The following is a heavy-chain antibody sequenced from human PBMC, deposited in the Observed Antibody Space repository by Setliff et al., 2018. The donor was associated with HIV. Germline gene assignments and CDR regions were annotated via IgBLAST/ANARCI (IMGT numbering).Heavy chain of an antibody. J-gene: IGHJ6*03. CDR1: GFTFSSYS. V-gene: IGHV3-21*01. Sequence: LRLSCAASGFTFSSYSMNWVRQAPGKGLEWVSSISSNSSYIYYADSVKGRFTISRDNAKNSLYLQMNSLRAEDTAVYYCARDGGSYYYYYYYMDVWGKGTTVTVSS. CDR2: ISSNSSYI. D-gene: IGHD1-26*01. CDR3: ARDGGSYYYYYYYMDV.